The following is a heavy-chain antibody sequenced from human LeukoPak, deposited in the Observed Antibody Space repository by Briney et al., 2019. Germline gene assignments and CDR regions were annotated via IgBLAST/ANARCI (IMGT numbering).Heavy chain of an antibody. Sequence: SETLSLTCTVSGGSISSYYWSWIRQPPGKGLEWIGYIYYSGSTNYNPSLKSRVTISVDTSKNQVSLKLSSVTDADTAVYYCARGPYSSGWYAFDYWGHGTLVTVSS. J-gene: IGHJ4*01. CDR2: IYYSGST. CDR1: GGSISSYY. D-gene: IGHD6-19*01. CDR3: ARGPYSSGWYAFDY. V-gene: IGHV4-59*12.